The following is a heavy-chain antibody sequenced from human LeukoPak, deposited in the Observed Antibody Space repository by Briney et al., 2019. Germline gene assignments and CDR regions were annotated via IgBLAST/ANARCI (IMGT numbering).Heavy chain of an antibody. D-gene: IGHD3-3*01. Sequence: GGSLRLSCAASGFTFSSYSMNWVRQAPGKVLEWVSSISSSSSYIYYADSVKGRFTISRDNAKNSLYLQMNSLRAEDTAVYYCARDFPPYYDFWSGYYYYMDVWGKGTTVTVSS. CDR3: ARDFPPYYDFWSGYYYYMDV. CDR2: ISSSSSYI. V-gene: IGHV3-21*01. J-gene: IGHJ6*03. CDR1: GFTFSSYS.